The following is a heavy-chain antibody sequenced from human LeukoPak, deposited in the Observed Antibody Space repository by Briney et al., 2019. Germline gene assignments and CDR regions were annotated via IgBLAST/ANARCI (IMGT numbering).Heavy chain of an antibody. J-gene: IGHJ4*02. CDR1: GFTFSSYA. V-gene: IGHV3-23*01. Sequence: GGSLRLSCAASGFTFSSYAMSWVRQAPGKGLEWVSALTNSGGSGGVTYYADSVKGRFIISRDDSKSTLYLQLSSLRAEDTAVYYCAKAMSTDHYDSRGFYRVDFDSWGQGTLVTVSS. CDR2: LTNSGGSGGVT. CDR3: AKAMSTDHYDSRGFYRVDFDS. D-gene: IGHD3-22*01.